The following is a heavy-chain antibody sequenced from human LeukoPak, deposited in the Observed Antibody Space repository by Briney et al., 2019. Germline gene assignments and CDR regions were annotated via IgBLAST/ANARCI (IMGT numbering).Heavy chain of an antibody. CDR1: GFTFSSYG. CDR2: ISYDGSNK. Sequence: PGGSLRLSCAASGFTFSSYGMHWVRQAPGKGLEWVAVISYDGSNKYYADSVKGRFTISRDNSKNTLYLQMNSLRAEDTAVYYCARDPGVEDGSSVWGQGTLVTVSS. D-gene: IGHD2-2*01. J-gene: IGHJ4*02. V-gene: IGHV3-30*03. CDR3: ARDPGVEDGSSV.